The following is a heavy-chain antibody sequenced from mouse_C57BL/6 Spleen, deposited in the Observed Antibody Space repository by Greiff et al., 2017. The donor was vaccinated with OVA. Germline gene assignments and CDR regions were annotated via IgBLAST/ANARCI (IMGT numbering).Heavy chain of an antibody. CDR2: IDPENGAT. V-gene: IGHV14-4*01. Sequence: VQLQQSGAELVRPGASVKLSCTASGFNIKDDYMHWVKQRPAPGLEWIGWIDPENGATEYASKFQGKATITADTSSNTANLQLSSRTAEDTAVYDCTTAPGGVDDWGQGTTRTVAS. J-gene: IGHJ2*01. CDR3: TTAPGGVDD. CDR1: GFNIKDDY.